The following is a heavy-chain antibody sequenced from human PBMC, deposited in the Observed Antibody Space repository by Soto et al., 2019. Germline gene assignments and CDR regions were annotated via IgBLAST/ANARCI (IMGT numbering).Heavy chain of an antibody. V-gene: IGHV2-5*02. CDR3: AHALYHYDNSSQYTYWYFDL. J-gene: IGHJ2*01. D-gene: IGHD3-22*01. Sequence: QITLKESGPTLVKPTQPLTLTCTFSGFSLETSGMGMSWFRQPPGKALEWLALIYWDDDKRYSPSLKNRLTITKDTSENQVVLTLTNVDPVDTATYYGAHALYHYDNSSQYTYWYFDLWGRGTLVTVSS. CDR2: IYWDDDK. CDR1: GFSLETSGMG.